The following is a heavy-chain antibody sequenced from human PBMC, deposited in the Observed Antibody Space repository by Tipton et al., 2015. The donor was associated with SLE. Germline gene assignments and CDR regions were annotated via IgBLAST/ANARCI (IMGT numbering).Heavy chain of an antibody. Sequence: TLSLTCAVYGGSFSGYYWSWIRQPPGKGLEWIGEINHSGSTNYNPSLKSRVTISVDTSKNQFSLKLSSVTAAYTAVYYCARKQQWLPGDYWGQGTLVTVSS. CDR2: INHSGST. CDR1: GGSFSGYY. V-gene: IGHV4-34*01. J-gene: IGHJ4*02. D-gene: IGHD6-19*01. CDR3: ARKQQWLPGDY.